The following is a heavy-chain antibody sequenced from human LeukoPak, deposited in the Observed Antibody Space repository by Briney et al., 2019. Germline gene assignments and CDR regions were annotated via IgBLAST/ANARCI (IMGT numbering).Heavy chain of an antibody. CDR2: ISSSSSSI. Sequence: GGSLRLSCAVSGFTLSSYSMNWVRQAPGKGLEWVSYISSSSSSIYYADSVKGRFTISRDNAKNSLHLQMNSLRTEDTAVYYCAREHSRIARDGLDIWGQGTMVTVSS. J-gene: IGHJ3*02. CDR1: GFTLSSYS. V-gene: IGHV3-48*04. D-gene: IGHD6-13*01. CDR3: AREHSRIARDGLDI.